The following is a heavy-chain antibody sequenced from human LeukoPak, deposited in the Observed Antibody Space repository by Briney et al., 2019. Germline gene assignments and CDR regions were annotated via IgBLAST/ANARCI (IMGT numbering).Heavy chain of an antibody. CDR2: IRSDEGNK. Sequence: SGGSLRLSCAASGFAFSSYGMHWVRQAPGKGLEWVAFIRSDEGNKYYADSVKGRFSISRDDSKSTLYLQMNSLRAEDTAVYYCARAPYYYDSSGYRKIDYWGQGTLVTVSS. CDR1: GFAFSSYG. D-gene: IGHD3-22*01. CDR3: ARAPYYYDSSGYRKIDY. J-gene: IGHJ4*02. V-gene: IGHV3-30*02.